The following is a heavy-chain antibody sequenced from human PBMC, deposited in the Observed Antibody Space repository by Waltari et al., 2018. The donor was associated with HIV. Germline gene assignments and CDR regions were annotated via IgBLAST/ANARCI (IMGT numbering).Heavy chain of an antibody. Sequence: QVQLVQSGPELKKPGSSVKVSCKASAGTFNTYAITWVRQAPGQGLECVGGIIPLSKTLTFPQKFQGRVSLTADESSTTAYLELHSLTPDDTAIYFCARTLFQSSGYFFPPPRLSYIDVWGPGTLVTVSS. CDR2: IIPLSKTL. D-gene: IGHD3-22*01. CDR1: AGTFNTYA. CDR3: ARTLFQSSGYFFPPPRLSYIDV. J-gene: IGHJ4*02. V-gene: IGHV1-69*12.